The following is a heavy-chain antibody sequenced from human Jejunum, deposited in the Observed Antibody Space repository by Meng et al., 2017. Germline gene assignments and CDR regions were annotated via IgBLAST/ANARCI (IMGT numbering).Heavy chain of an antibody. CDR2: TYYTSKWNN. Sequence: HHTGPWRVNPPHTLSPPRPISGYKVPRSITAWNWIRQSPSRGLEWLGRTYYTSKWNNDYAVSVRSRITINADTSKSQSSLHLNSVTPEDTAVYYCARGFWKSGFDSWGQGTLVTVSS. CDR3: ARGFWKSGFDS. J-gene: IGHJ5*02. CDR1: GYKVPRSITA. D-gene: IGHD3-3*01. V-gene: IGHV6-1*01.